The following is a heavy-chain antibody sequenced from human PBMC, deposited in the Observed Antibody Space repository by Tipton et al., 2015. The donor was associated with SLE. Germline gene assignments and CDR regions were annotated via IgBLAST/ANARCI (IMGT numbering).Heavy chain of an antibody. CDR3: ARESIAAAGYFDY. Sequence: TLSLTCTVSGGSISSSSYYWGWIRQPPGKGLEWIGSIYYSGSTYYNPSLKSQVTISVDTSKNQFSLKLSSVTAADTAVYYCARESIAAAGYFDYWGQGTLVTVSS. J-gene: IGHJ4*02. D-gene: IGHD6-13*01. CDR1: GGSISSSSYY. CDR2: IYYSGST. V-gene: IGHV4-39*07.